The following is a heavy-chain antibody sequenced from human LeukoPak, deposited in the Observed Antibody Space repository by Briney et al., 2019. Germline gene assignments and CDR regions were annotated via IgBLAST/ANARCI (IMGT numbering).Heavy chain of an antibody. CDR3: AKVGIGYYYPFDY. J-gene: IGHJ4*02. CDR1: GFSFSSNV. D-gene: IGHD3-22*01. CDR2: ISHDGNDK. Sequence: PGGSLRLSCAASGFSFSSNVMHWVRQAPGKGLEWVAQISHDGNDKYYADSVKGRFTISRDNSKNTLFLQLDSLRAEDTAVYFCAKVGIGYYYPFDYWGRGTLVTVSS. V-gene: IGHV3-30*18.